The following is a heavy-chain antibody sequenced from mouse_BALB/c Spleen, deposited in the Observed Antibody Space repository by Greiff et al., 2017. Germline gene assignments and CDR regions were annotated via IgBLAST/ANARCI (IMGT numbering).Heavy chain of an antibody. J-gene: IGHJ3*01. D-gene: IGHD2-1*01. CDR3: ASGNYFAWFAY. Sequence: VQLQQSGAELVKPGASVKLSCTASGFNITDTYMHWVKQRPEQGLEWIGRIDPANGNTKYDPKFQGKATITADTSSNTAYLQLSSLTSEDTAVYYCASGNYFAWFAYWGQGTLVTVSA. V-gene: IGHV14-3*02. CDR1: GFNITDTY. CDR2: IDPANGNT.